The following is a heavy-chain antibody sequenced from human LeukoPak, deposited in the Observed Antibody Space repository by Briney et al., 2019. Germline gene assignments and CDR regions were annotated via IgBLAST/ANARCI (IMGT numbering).Heavy chain of an antibody. CDR3: ARDLNGGTYFDY. Sequence: VASVKVSCKASGGTFSSYAISSVRQAPGQGLEWMGGIIPIFGTANYAQKFQGRVTITADESTSTAYMELSSLRSEDTAVYYCARDLNGGTYFDYWGQGTLVTVSS. CDR1: GGTFSSYA. J-gene: IGHJ4*02. D-gene: IGHD2-15*01. V-gene: IGHV1-69*13. CDR2: IIPIFGTA.